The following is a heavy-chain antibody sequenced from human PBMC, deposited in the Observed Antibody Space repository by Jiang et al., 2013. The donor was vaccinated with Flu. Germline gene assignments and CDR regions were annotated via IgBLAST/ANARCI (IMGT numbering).Heavy chain of an antibody. V-gene: IGHV4-34*01. CDR1: GGSFSGYY. CDR2: INHSGST. Sequence: LLKPSETLSLTCAVYGGSFSGYYWSWIRQPPGKGLEWIGEINHSGSTNYNPSLKSRVTISVDTSKNQFSLKLSSVTAADTAVYYCARGRNYYDSSGYLHYWYFDLWGRGTLVTVSS. CDR3: ARGRNYYDSSGYLHYWYFDL. J-gene: IGHJ2*01. D-gene: IGHD3-22*01.